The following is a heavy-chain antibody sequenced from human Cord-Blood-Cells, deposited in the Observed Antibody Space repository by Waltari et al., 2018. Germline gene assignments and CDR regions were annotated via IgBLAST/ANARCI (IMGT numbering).Heavy chain of an antibody. Sequence: QVQLQQWGAGLLKPSETLSLTCAVYGGSFSGYYWSWIRQPPGKGLEWIGEIKQSGSTNYNPSLKSRVTISVYTSKNQFSLKLSSVTAADTAVYYCARGKDYYDSSGYYYDYWGQGTLVTVSS. CDR3: ARGKDYYDSSGYYYDY. CDR1: GGSFSGYY. J-gene: IGHJ4*02. D-gene: IGHD3-22*01. V-gene: IGHV4-34*01. CDR2: IKQSGST.